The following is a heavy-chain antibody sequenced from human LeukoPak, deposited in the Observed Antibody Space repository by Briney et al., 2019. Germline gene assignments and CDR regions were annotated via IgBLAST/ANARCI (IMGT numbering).Heavy chain of an antibody. D-gene: IGHD2/OR15-2a*01. Sequence: SETLSLTCAVYGGSFSGYYWSWIWQPPGKGLEWIAYISDIGSINYNPSLKSRVTISLDTSKNQFSLKLSSVTAADTAVYYCAGHHPRNTVDFWGQGTLVTVSS. J-gene: IGHJ4*02. CDR1: GGSFSGYY. V-gene: IGHV4-59*08. CDR2: ISDIGSI. CDR3: AGHHPRNTVDF.